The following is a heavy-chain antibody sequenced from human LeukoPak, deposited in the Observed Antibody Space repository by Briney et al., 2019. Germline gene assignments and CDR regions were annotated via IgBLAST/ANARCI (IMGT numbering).Heavy chain of an antibody. V-gene: IGHV3-69-1*01. CDR2: ISSSSYI. J-gene: IGHJ4*02. D-gene: IGHD2-2*02. CDR1: GLTVSSNY. Sequence: GESLRLSCAASGLTVSSNYMNWVRQAPGKGLEWVSSISSSSYIYYGNSVKGRFTISRDNAKNSLYLQMNSLRAEDTAVYYCAREQLGYCSSTSCYSRGFDYWGQGTLVTVSS. CDR3: AREQLGYCSSTSCYSRGFDY.